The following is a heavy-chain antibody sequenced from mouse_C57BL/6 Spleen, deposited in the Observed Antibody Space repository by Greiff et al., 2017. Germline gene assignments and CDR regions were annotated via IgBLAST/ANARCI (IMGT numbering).Heavy chain of an antibody. D-gene: IGHD1-1*01. CDR2: ISSGSSTI. J-gene: IGHJ1*03. CDR1: GFTFSDYG. V-gene: IGHV5-17*01. CDR3: ARREIYSGGSYWYFDV. Sequence: EVKLVESGGGLVKPGGSLKLSCAASGFTFSDYGMHWVRQAPEKGLEWVAYISSGSSTIYYADTVKGRFTISRDNAKNTLFLQMTSLRSEDTAMYFSARREIYSGGSYWYFDVWGTGTTVTVSS.